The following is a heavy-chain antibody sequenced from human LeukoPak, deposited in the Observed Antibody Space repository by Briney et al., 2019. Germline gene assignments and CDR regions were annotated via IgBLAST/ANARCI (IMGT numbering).Heavy chain of an antibody. Sequence: PGGSLRLSCAASGFTFTDHYMSWIRQAPGKGLEWVSYISSGSTYTNYADSVKGRFTISRDNSKSSLFLQMNSLRTEDTALYYCARDHVYGGADYWGQGTLVTVSS. CDR2: ISSGSTYT. V-gene: IGHV3-11*05. CDR3: ARDHVYGGADY. J-gene: IGHJ4*02. CDR1: GFTFTDHY. D-gene: IGHD5/OR15-5a*01.